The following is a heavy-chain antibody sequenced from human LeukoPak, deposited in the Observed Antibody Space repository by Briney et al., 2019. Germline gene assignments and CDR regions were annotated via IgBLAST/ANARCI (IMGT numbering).Heavy chain of an antibody. Sequence: GGSLRLSCAASGLTFSMYWMSWARQAPGKGLEWVANIKLDESEKDYMDSVKGRFTISRDNAKNSLYLQMNSLRAEDTAVYYCARVFGYSYVINYFDYWGQGALVTVSS. D-gene: IGHD5-18*01. CDR1: GLTFSMYW. V-gene: IGHV3-7*01. CDR3: ARVFGYSYVINYFDY. J-gene: IGHJ4*02. CDR2: IKLDESEK.